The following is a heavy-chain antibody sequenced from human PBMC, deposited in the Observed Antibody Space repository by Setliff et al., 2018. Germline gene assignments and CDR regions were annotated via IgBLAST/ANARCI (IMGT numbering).Heavy chain of an antibody. V-gene: IGHV4-59*01. J-gene: IGHJ6*02. Sequence: SETLSLTCAVYGDSFSDYYWSWIRQPPGKGLEWIGYIYHNGNTNFNPSLKSRVTMSVDTSKNQFALNLTSVTAADTAVYYCARDRSAYSYGLDVWGQGTTVTVSS. CDR3: ARDRSAYSYGLDV. CDR2: IYHNGNT. CDR1: GDSFSDYY.